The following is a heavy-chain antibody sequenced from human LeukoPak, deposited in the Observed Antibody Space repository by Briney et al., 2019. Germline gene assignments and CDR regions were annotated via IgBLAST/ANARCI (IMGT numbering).Heavy chain of an antibody. D-gene: IGHD4-23*01. CDR2: MNPNSGNT. CDR1: GYTFTSYD. CDR3: ARGRGYGGKNWFDP. V-gene: IGHV1-8*01. J-gene: IGHJ5*02. Sequence: ASVKVSCKASGYTFTSYDINWVRQATGQGLEWMGWMNPNSGNTGYAQKFQGRVTMNRNTSISTAYMELSSLRSEDTAVYYCARGRGYGGKNWFDPWGQGTLVTVSS.